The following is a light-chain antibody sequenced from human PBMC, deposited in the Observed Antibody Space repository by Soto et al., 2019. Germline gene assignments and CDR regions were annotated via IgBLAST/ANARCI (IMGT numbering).Light chain of an antibody. CDR2: AAS. Sequence: DIQMTQSPSSLSASVGDRVTITCRASQNIRNYLNWYQQKPGDAPKLLIYAASTLQGAVTSRFSGSGSGTDFSLTISSLQPEDFATYHCQQDHSTPYTCGQGTRLEI. V-gene: IGKV1-39*01. J-gene: IGKJ2*01. CDR3: QQDHSTPYT. CDR1: QNIRNY.